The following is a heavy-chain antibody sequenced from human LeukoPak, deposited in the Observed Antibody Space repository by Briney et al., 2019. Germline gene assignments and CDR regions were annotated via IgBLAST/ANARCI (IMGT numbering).Heavy chain of an antibody. D-gene: IGHD7-27*01. CDR1: GFTLSDYY. Sequence: PGGSLRLSCAASGFTLSDYYMNWVRQAPGKGLEWLSYLSNSGTTTYADSVKGRFTISRDNAKNSLYLQMNSLRDEGTAVYYCARDPLTDDAFDLWGQGTMVTVSS. CDR3: ARDPLTDDAFDL. V-gene: IGHV3-69-1*02. J-gene: IGHJ3*01. CDR2: LSNSGTT.